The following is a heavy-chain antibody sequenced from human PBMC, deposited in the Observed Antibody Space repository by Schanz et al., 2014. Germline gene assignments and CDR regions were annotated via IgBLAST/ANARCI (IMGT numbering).Heavy chain of an antibody. CDR3: ARVSMEFERGKSYYYYMDV. V-gene: IGHV1-8*02. J-gene: IGHJ6*03. Sequence: QVQLVQSWAEVKGPGASVKVSCKASGYSFTPFPIHWVRQAPGQRLEWVGWMNPNSGDTGYPRKFQDRVTMTRNTSISTAYMELNSLTSEDTAVYYCARVSMEFERGKSYYYYMDVWGRGTTVTVSS. CDR1: GYSFTPFP. CDR2: MNPNSGDT. D-gene: IGHD3-10*01.